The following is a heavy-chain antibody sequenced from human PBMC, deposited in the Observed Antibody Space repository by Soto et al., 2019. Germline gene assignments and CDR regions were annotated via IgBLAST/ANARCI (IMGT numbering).Heavy chain of an antibody. CDR2: IYYSGST. CDR3: ARVAGMTTVTTTDYYYYGMDV. D-gene: IGHD4-17*01. CDR1: GGSISSYY. V-gene: IGHV4-59*01. Sequence: QVQLQESGPGLVKPSETLSLTCTVSGGSISSYYWSWIRQPPGKGLEWIGYIYYSGSTNYNPSLTXXVTISVDTSNXXFXLXXSSVTAADTAVYYCARVAGMTTVTTTDYYYYGMDVWGQGTTVTVSS. J-gene: IGHJ6*02.